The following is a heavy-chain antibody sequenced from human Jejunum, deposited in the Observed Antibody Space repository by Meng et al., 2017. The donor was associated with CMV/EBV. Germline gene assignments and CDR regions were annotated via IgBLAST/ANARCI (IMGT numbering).Heavy chain of an antibody. CDR1: GFNFRRNA. CDR3: AKDGGGSSWDGFFDS. J-gene: IGHJ4*02. V-gene: IGHV3-33*06. Sequence: SGFNFRRNAMHWIRQAPGKGLEWVAIIWFDESNKYYADSVKGRFTISRANSKNMLYLQMNSLRAEDTAVYYCAKDGGGSSWDGFFDSWGQGSLVTVSS. CDR2: IWFDESNK. D-gene: IGHD6-13*01.